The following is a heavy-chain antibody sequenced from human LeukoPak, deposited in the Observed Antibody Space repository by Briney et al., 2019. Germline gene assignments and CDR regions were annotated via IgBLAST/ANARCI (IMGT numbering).Heavy chain of an antibody. CDR3: ARVMSSGWYSGFDP. CDR2: ISAYNGNT. CDR1: GYTFTSYG. V-gene: IGHV1-18*01. D-gene: IGHD6-19*01. J-gene: IGHJ5*02. Sequence: ASVKVSCKASGYTFTSYGISRVRQAPGQGLEWMGWISAYNGNTNYAQKLQGSVTMTTDTSTSTAYMELRSLRSDDTAVYYCARVMSSGWYSGFDPWGQGTLVTVSS.